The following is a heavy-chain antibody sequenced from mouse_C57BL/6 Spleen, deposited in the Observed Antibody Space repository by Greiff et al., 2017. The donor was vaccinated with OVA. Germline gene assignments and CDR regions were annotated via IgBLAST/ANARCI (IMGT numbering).Heavy chain of an antibody. Sequence: QVQLQQPGAELVMPGASVKLSCKASGYTFTGYWMHWVKQGPGQGLEWIGEIDPSVSYTNYIQKFKGKSTLIVDKSSSTAYMQLSSRTSEDSAVYYGARNLLLRPYWYFDVWGTGTTVTVSS. CDR3: ARNLLLRPYWYFDV. J-gene: IGHJ1*03. D-gene: IGHD1-1*01. CDR2: IDPSVSYT. CDR1: GYTFTGYW. V-gene: IGHV1-69*01.